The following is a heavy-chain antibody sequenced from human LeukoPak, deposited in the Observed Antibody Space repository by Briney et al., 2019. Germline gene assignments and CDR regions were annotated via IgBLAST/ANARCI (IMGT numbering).Heavy chain of an antibody. CDR2: ISYDGSNK. Sequence: PGGSLRLTCAASGFTFSNYAMSWVRQAPGKGLEWVAVISYDGSNKYYTDSVKGRFTISRDNSKNTLFLQMNSLRAEDTAVYYCAKAVYDTSGHYYYYFDYWGQGTLVTVSS. CDR1: GFTFSNYA. J-gene: IGHJ4*02. V-gene: IGHV3-30*04. CDR3: AKAVYDTSGHYYYYFDY. D-gene: IGHD3-22*01.